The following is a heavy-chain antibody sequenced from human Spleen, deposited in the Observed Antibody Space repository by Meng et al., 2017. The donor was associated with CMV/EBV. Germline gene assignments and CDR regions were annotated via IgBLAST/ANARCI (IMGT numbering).Heavy chain of an antibody. V-gene: IGHV1-2*02. CDR1: GYTFTGHY. CDR2: INPKSGGT. J-gene: IGHJ6*02. Sequence: ASVKVSCKTSGYTFTGHYMHWVRQAPGQGLEWMGFINPKSGGTNYAQKFQGRVTMTSDTSISTIYMEMSRLRSDDTAVYYCARPESRGGQYGKPNYYYYGMDVWGQGTTVTVS. CDR3: ARPESRGGQYGKPNYYYYGMDV. D-gene: IGHD1-1*01.